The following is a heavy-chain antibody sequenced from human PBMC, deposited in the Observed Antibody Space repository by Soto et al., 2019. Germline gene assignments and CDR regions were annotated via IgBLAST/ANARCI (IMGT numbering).Heavy chain of an antibody. V-gene: IGHV1-3*01. Sequence: QVQLVQSGAEVKKPGASVKVSCKASGYTFTSYAMHWVRQAPGQRLEWMGWINAGNGNTKYSQKFQGRVTITRDTSASTAYMELSSLRSEDTAVYYCAGGLGGWFGELTDNWFDHWGQGTLVTVSS. D-gene: IGHD3-10*01. CDR1: GYTFTSYA. CDR2: INAGNGNT. CDR3: AGGLGGWFGELTDNWFDH. J-gene: IGHJ5*02.